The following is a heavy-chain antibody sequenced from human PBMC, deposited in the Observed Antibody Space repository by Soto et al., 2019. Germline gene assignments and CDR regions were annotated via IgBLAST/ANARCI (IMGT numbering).Heavy chain of an antibody. Sequence: EVQLVESGGGLVQPGGSLRLSCAASGFTFSTYAMNWVRQAPGKGLELVSYISSSSGAIHYADSVQGRFTTSRDNGKKSLYLQMNSLRAEVTAVYYGVRAQNFGSSWGQGTLVTVSS. CDR3: VRAQNFGSS. V-gene: IGHV3-48*01. CDR1: GFTFSTYA. D-gene: IGHD3-10*01. J-gene: IGHJ5*02. CDR2: ISSSSGAI.